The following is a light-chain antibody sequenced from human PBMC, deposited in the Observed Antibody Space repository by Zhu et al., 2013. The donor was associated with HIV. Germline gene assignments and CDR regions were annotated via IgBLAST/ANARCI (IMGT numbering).Light chain of an antibody. CDR1: SSNIEKNY. Sequence: QSVLTQPPSVSAAPGQKVTISCSGGSSNIEKNYVSWYQQLPGTAPKLLIYDNNKRPSGIPDRFSGSKSGTSATLGISGTQGMDEADYYCQTWDASIAVFGPGTKVTVL. J-gene: IGLJ1*01. CDR2: DNN. CDR3: QTWDASIAV. V-gene: IGLV1-51*01.